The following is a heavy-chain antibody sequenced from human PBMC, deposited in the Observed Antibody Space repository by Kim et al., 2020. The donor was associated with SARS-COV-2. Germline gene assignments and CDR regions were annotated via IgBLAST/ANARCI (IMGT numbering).Heavy chain of an antibody. CDR2: INHSGST. Sequence: SETLSLTCAVYGGSFSGYYWSWIRQPPGKGLEWIGEINHSGSTNYNPSLKSRVTISVDTSKNQFSLKLSSVTAADTAVYYCARGDIVVVVAATDVRTNWFDPWGQGTLVTVSS. J-gene: IGHJ5*02. V-gene: IGHV4-34*01. D-gene: IGHD2-15*01. CDR1: GGSFSGYY. CDR3: ARGDIVVVVAATDVRTNWFDP.